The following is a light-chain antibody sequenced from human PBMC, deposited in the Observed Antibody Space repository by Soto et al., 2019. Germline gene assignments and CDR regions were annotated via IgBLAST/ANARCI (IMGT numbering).Light chain of an antibody. Sequence: IQLTQSQASLSASLGDRVTITCRASQGISNYLAWYQQKPGKAPKLLIYAASTLQNRVPSRFSGSGSGTEFTLTISSLQPDDFATYYCQQYNSYPWTFGQGTKVDI. CDR3: QQYNSYPWT. CDR1: QGISNY. J-gene: IGKJ1*01. CDR2: AAS. V-gene: IGKV1-9*01.